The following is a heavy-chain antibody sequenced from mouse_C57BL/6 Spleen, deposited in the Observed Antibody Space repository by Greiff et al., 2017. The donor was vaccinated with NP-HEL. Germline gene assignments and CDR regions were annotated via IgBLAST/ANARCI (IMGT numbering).Heavy chain of an antibody. CDR1: GFNIKDYY. CDR3: AKATGGGFAY. Sequence: EVKLMESGAELVKPGASVKLSCTASGFNIKDYYMHWVKQRTEQGLEWIGGIDPEDGETKYAPKFQGKATITADTSSNTAYLQLSSLTSEDTAVYYGAKATGGGFAYWGQGTLVTVSA. V-gene: IGHV14-2*01. D-gene: IGHD1-1*02. J-gene: IGHJ3*01. CDR2: IDPEDGET.